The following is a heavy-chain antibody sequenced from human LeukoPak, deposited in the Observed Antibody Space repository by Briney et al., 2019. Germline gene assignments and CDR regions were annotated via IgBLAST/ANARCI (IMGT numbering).Heavy chain of an antibody. CDR1: GFTFSSYW. V-gene: IGHV3-74*01. CDR2: INSDGSST. D-gene: IGHD2-15*01. CDR3: AKGLYCSGGSCYGADFDY. J-gene: IGHJ4*02. Sequence: GRSLRLSCAASGFTFSSYWMHWVRQAPGKGLVWVSRINSDGSSTSYADSVKGRFTISRDNSKNTLYLQMNSLRAEDTAVYYCAKGLYCSGGSCYGADFDYWGQGTLVTVSS.